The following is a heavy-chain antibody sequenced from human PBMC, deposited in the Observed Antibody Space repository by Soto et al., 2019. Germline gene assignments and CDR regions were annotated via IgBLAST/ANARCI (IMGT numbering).Heavy chain of an antibody. V-gene: IGHV1-18*01. D-gene: IGHD6-13*01. Sequence: ASVKVSCKASGYTLTSYDISWVRQAPGQGLEWMGWISAYNGNTNYAQKLQGRVTMTTDTSTSTAYMELRSLRSDDTAVYYCARVSTVTYSSSWADPNFDYWGQGTLVTVSS. CDR1: GYTLTSYD. CDR3: ARVSTVTYSSSWADPNFDY. CDR2: ISAYNGNT. J-gene: IGHJ4*02.